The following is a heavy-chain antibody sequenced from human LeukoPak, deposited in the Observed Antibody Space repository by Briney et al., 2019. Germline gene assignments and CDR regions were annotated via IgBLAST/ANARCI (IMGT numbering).Heavy chain of an antibody. CDR3: AKGGYCSTTSCYTLYY. CDR2: ISGSGGST. V-gene: IGHV3-23*01. Sequence: GGSLRLSCAASGFTFSSYAMSWVRQAPGKGLEWVSAISGSGGSTYYADSVKGRFTISKDNSKNTLYLQMNSLRAEDTAVYYCAKGGYCSTTSCYTLYYWGQGTLVTVSS. CDR1: GFTFSSYA. J-gene: IGHJ4*02. D-gene: IGHD2-2*02.